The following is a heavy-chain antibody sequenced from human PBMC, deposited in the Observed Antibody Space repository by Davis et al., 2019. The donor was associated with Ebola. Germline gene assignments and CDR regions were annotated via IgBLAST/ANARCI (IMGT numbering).Heavy chain of an antibody. CDR2: ISWDGGST. J-gene: IGHJ4*02. V-gene: IGHV3-43*01. Sequence: GESLKISCAASGFTFDDYSMYWVRQPPAKGLEWVSVISWDGGSTYYADSVKGRFTISRDNSKNSLYLQMNSLRSEDTALYYCTKEGGSDYFDYWGQGTLVTVSS. CDR1: GFTFDDYS. D-gene: IGHD3-10*01. CDR3: TKEGGSDYFDY.